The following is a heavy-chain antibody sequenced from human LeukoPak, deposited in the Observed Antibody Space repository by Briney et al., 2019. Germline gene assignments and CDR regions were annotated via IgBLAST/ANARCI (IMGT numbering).Heavy chain of an antibody. V-gene: IGHV1-69*06. CDR2: IIPIFGTA. CDR1: GGTFSSYA. J-gene: IGHJ6*03. D-gene: IGHD6-13*01. CDR3: ARGKQQLVHYYYYYMDV. Sequence: SVKVSCKASGGTFSSYAISWVRQAPGQGLEWMGGIIPIFGTANYAQKFQGRVTITADKSTSTAYMELSSLRSEDTAVYYCARGKQQLVHYYYYYMDVWGKGTTVTVSS.